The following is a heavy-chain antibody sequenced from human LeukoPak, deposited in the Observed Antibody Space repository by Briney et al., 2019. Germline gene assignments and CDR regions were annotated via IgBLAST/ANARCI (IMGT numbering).Heavy chain of an antibody. D-gene: IGHD3-22*01. CDR2: INPNSGGT. J-gene: IGHJ6*02. CDR1: GYTFTGYY. CDR3: ARVEWLLPPHYYYYGMDV. Sequence: PGASVKVSCKASGYTFTGYYMHWVRQAPGQGLEWMGWINPNSGGTNYAQKFQGRVTMTRDTSISTAYMELSRLRSDDTAVYYWARVEWLLPPHYYYYGMDVWGQGTTVTVSS. V-gene: IGHV1-2*02.